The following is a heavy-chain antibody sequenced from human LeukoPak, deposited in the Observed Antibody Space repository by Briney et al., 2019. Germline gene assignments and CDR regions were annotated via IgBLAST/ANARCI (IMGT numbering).Heavy chain of an antibody. J-gene: IGHJ4*02. CDR2: INHSGTT. D-gene: IGHD4-17*01. Sequence: PSETLSLTCSVSGGSIRSYYWSWIRQPPGKGLEWIGEINHSGTTNYNPSLKSRVTISVDTSKNQFSLKLYSVTAADTAVYYCARVPTVTFFDYWGQGTLVTVSS. CDR3: ARVPTVTFFDY. V-gene: IGHV4-34*01. CDR1: GGSIRSYY.